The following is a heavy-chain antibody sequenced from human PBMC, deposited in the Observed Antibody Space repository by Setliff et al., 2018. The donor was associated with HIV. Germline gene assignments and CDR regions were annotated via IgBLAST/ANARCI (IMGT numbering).Heavy chain of an antibody. Sequence: SETLSLTCTISGGSFGVYRWSWIRQSAGRGLEWIGYIYTSGSTNYNPSLKSRVTISVDTSKNQFSLKLSSVTAADTAIYYCARHFGWLPREIDYWGQGTLVTVSS. CDR3: ARHFGWLPREIDY. D-gene: IGHD5-12*01. CDR2: IYTSGST. V-gene: IGHV4-4*09. J-gene: IGHJ4*02. CDR1: GGSFGVYR.